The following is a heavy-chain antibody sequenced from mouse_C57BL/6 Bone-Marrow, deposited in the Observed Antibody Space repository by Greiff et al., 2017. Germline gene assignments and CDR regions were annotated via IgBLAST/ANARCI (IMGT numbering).Heavy chain of an antibody. CDR1: GFTFSDFY. CDR2: SRNKANDYTT. V-gene: IGHV7-1*01. J-gene: IGHJ4*01. CDR3: ARETYYSNYYAMDY. D-gene: IGHD2-5*01. Sequence: EVQGVESGGGLVQSGRSLRLSCATSGFTFSDFYMEWVRQAPGKGLEWIAASRNKANDYTTEYSASVKGRFIVSRDTSQSILYLQMNALRAEDTAIYYCARETYYSNYYAMDYWGQGTSVTVSS.